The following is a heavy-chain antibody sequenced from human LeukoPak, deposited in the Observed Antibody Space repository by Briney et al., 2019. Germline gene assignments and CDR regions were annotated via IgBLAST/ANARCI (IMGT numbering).Heavy chain of an antibody. Sequence: SETLSLTCTVTGGSISSSSYYWGWIRQTPGKGLEWIGSIYYSGTTYYSPSLKSRVTISVDTSKNQFSLKLSSVTAADTAVFYCARERGYGYGYVDYWGQGTLVTVSS. CDR2: IYYSGTT. J-gene: IGHJ4*02. D-gene: IGHD5-18*01. V-gene: IGHV4-39*07. CDR3: ARERGYGYGYVDY. CDR1: GGSISSSSYY.